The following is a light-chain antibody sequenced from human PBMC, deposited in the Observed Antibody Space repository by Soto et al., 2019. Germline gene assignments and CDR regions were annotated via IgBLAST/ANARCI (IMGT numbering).Light chain of an antibody. V-gene: IGKV3-11*01. J-gene: IGKJ4*01. CDR2: DAS. CDR1: QSVSSY. Sequence: EIVLTQSPATLSLSPGERATLSCRASQSVSSYLAWYQQKPGQAPRLLIYDASNRATGIPARFSGSGSGTDFTLTISILEPEDFAVYYCQQRSNWPPGLTFGGGTKGEIK. CDR3: QQRSNWPPGLT.